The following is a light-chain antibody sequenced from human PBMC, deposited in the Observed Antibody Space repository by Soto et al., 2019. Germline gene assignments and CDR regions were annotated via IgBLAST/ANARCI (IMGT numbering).Light chain of an antibody. CDR1: RSDVGVYKF. CDR3: GSYTGSIYV. Sequence: QSALTQPASASGSLGQSITISCTGTRSDVGVYKFVSWYQQHPGKAPKVMIYEVSNRPSGVSSRFSGSKSGNTASLTISGLQAEDEADYYCGSYTGSIYVFGTGPKVNVL. J-gene: IGLJ1*01. CDR2: EVS. V-gene: IGLV2-14*01.